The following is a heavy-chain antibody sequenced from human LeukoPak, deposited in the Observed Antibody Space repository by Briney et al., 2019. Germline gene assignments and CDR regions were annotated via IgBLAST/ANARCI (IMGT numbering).Heavy chain of an antibody. CDR2: INSDGSST. V-gene: IGHV3-74*01. CDR3: AREGYYYGSGSYRLVRYNYGMDV. CDR1: GFTFSSYW. Sequence: GSLRLSCAASGFTFSSYWMHWVRQAPGKGLVWVSRINSDGSSTSYADSVKGRFTISRDNAKNTLYLQMNSLRAEDTAVYYCAREGYYYGSGSYRLVRYNYGMDVWGQGTTVTVSS. J-gene: IGHJ6*02. D-gene: IGHD3-10*01.